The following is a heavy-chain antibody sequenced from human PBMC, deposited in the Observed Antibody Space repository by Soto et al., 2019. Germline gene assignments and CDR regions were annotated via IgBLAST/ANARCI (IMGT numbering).Heavy chain of an antibody. Sequence: EVQLVESGGGLVQPGGSLRLSCAASGFTFSSYAMHWVRQAPGKGLEYVSAISSNGGSTYYANSVKGRFTISRDNSKNTLYLQMGSLRAEDMAVYYCARQWLDSYYFDYWGQGTLGTVSS. D-gene: IGHD6-19*01. CDR3: ARQWLDSYYFDY. CDR1: GFTFSSYA. V-gene: IGHV3-64*01. J-gene: IGHJ4*02. CDR2: ISSNGGST.